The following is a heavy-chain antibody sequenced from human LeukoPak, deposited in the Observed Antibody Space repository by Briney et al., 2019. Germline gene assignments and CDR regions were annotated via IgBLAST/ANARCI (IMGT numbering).Heavy chain of an antibody. CDR1: GGSISSGDYY. CDR2: IYHSGST. D-gene: IGHD6-13*01. V-gene: IGHV4-39*07. CDR3: ARSAAAGMIFDY. Sequence: SQTLSLTCTVSGGSISSGDYYWSWIRQPPGKGLEWIGSIYHSGSTYYNPSLKSRVTISVDTSKNQFSLKLSSVTAADTAVYYCARSAAAGMIFDYWGQGTLVTVSS. J-gene: IGHJ4*02.